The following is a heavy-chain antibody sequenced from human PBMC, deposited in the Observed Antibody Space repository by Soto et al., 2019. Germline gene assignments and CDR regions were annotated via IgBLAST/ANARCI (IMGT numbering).Heavy chain of an antibody. J-gene: IGHJ5*02. Sequence: QVQLQQWGAGLLKPSETLSLTCAVYGGSFSGYYWSWIRQPPGKGLEWIGEINHSGSTNYNPSLTRRVTISVDTSKNQFSLKLSSVTAADTAVYYCARHYGDYVFWAWGQGTLVTVSS. CDR2: INHSGST. V-gene: IGHV4-34*01. CDR1: GGSFSGYY. D-gene: IGHD4-17*01. CDR3: ARHYGDYVFWA.